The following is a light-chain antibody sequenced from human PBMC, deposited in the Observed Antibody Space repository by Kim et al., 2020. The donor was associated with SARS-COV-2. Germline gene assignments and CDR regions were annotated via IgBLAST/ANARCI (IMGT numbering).Light chain of an antibody. CDR1: QTITTY. V-gene: IGKV1-39*01. Sequence: DIQMTQSPSSLSASVGDRVIITCRASQTITTYLNWYQQKPGKAPKLLIYGVSGLQSGVPSRFSGSGSGTDFTLTINGLQPEDFATYFCQQSYRTPLTFGGWTKVDIK. CDR2: GVS. CDR3: QQSYRTPLT. J-gene: IGKJ4*01.